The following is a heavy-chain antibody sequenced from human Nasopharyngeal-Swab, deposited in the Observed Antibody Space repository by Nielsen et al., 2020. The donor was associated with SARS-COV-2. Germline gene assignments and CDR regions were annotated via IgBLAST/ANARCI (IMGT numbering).Heavy chain of an antibody. CDR1: GFTFSSYS. CDR2: ISSSSSYI. D-gene: IGHD6-19*01. V-gene: IGHV3-21*01. J-gene: IGHJ4*02. CDR3: ARVSSSGWDRGYFDY. Sequence: GESLKISCAASGFTFSSYSMNWVRQAPGKGLEWVSSISSSSSYIYYADSVKGRFTISRDNAKNSLYLQMNSLRAEDTAVYYCARVSSSGWDRGYFDYWGQETLVTVSS.